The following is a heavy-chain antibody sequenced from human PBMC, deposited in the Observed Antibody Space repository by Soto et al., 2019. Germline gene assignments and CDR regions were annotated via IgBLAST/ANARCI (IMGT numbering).Heavy chain of an antibody. CDR2: ISYDGSNK. V-gene: IGHV3-30*18. J-gene: IGHJ6*02. D-gene: IGHD4-4*01. Sequence: PGGSLRLSCAASGFTFSSYGMHWVRQAPGKGLEWVAVISYDGSNKYYADSVKGRFTISRDNSKNTLCLQMNSLRAEDTAVYYCAKDRGYSNPRADYYYYGMDVWGQGTTVTVSS. CDR3: AKDRGYSNPRADYYYYGMDV. CDR1: GFTFSSYG.